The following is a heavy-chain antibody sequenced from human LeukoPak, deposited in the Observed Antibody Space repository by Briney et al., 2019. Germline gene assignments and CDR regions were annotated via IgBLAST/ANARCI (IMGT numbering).Heavy chain of an antibody. CDR2: ISGSGGST. CDR3: AKDRVPSVVVVAATLDY. J-gene: IGHJ4*02. D-gene: IGHD2-15*01. CDR1: GFTFSSYA. Sequence: PGGSLRLSCAASGFTFSSYAMSWVRQAPGKGLEWVSAISGSGGSTYYADSVKGRFTISRDNSKNTLYLQMNSLRAEDTAVYYCAKDRVPSVVVVAATLDYWGQGTLVTVSS. V-gene: IGHV3-23*01.